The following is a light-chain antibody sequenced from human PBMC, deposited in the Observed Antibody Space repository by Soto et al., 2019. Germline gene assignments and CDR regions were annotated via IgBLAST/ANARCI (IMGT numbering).Light chain of an antibody. Sequence: QSALTQPRSVSGSPGQSVTISCTGTSSDVGGYNYVSWYQQHPGKAPKLMIYDVSKRPSGVPDRFSGSKSGITASLTISGLRAEDEADYYCCSYAGSYTLIFGGGTKLTVL. J-gene: IGLJ2*01. CDR2: DVS. CDR3: CSYAGSYTLI. V-gene: IGLV2-11*01. CDR1: SSDVGGYNY.